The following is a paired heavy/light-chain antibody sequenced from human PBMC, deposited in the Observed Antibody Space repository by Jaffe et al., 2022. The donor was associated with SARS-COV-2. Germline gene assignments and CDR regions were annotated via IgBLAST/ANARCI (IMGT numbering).Heavy chain of an antibody. Sequence: EVQLVESGGGLVQPGGSLRLSCAASGFTFSNNWMNWVRQAPGKGPEWVANIQQNGGEKNYVESVKGRFTISRDNAKNSLYLQMNSLRAEDTAVYYCARDLAYCNGDGCPSVFDSWGQGTLVTVSS. J-gene: IGHJ4*02. CDR1: GFTFSNNW. CDR3: ARDLAYCNGDGCPSVFDS. CDR2: IQQNGGEK. D-gene: IGHD2-15*01. V-gene: IGHV3-7*01.
Light chain of an antibody. CDR2: GAS. J-gene: IGKJ4*01. V-gene: IGKV1-6*01. CDR3: LQDSSYPFT. CDR1: QGIRID. Sequence: AIQMTQSPSSLSASVGDRVTITCRASQGIRIDLGWYQQKAGKAPKLLIHGASSLQSGVPSRFSGSGSGTDFTLTISSLEPEDFATYYCLQDSSYPFTFGGGTKVEIK.